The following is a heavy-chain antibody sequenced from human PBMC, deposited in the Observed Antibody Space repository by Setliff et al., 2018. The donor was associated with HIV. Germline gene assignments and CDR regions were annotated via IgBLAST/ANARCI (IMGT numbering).Heavy chain of an antibody. CDR2: IYYSGST. CDR1: GGSISSYY. D-gene: IGHD6-13*01. Sequence: SETLSLTCTVSGGSISSYYWSWIRQSPGKGLEWIGYIYYSGSTNYNPSLKSRVTILVDRSKNQFSLNLSSVTAADTAVYYCARATFSSSWYPFDGFDIWGQGTMVTVS. J-gene: IGHJ3*02. V-gene: IGHV4-59*01. CDR3: ARATFSSSWYPFDGFDI.